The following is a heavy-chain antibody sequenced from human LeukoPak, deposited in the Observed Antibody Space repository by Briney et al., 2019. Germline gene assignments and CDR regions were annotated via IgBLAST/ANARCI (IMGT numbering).Heavy chain of an antibody. V-gene: IGHV3-74*01. CDR3: ARGSYQLGATFDY. CDR1: ILTLMRHC. D-gene: IGHD1-26*01. CDR2: IDIDGTTT. J-gene: IGHJ4*02. Sequence: GGPLRLSCAASILTLMRHCMHCVRQVPGKGLVWVSRIDIDGTTTNYAGSVKGRFTVSRDNAKNSLFLQLSSLRVQYTAVYYCARGSYQLGATFDYWGQGNLVTVSS.